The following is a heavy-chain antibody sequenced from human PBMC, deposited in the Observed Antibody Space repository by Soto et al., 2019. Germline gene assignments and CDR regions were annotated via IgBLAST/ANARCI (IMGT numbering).Heavy chain of an antibody. CDR3: TRSIAAAGYAFDI. D-gene: IGHD6-13*01. J-gene: IGHJ3*02. CDR2: IRSKANSYAT. Sequence: SLRLSCAASGFTFSGSAMHWVRQASGKGLEWVGRIRSKANSYATAYAASVKGRFTISRDDSKNTAYLQMNSLKTEDTAVYYCTRSIAAAGYAFDIWGQGTMVTVSS. CDR1: GFTFSGSA. V-gene: IGHV3-73*01.